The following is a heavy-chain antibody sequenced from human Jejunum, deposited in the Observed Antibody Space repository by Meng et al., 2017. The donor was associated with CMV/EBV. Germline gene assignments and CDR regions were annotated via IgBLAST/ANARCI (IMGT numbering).Heavy chain of an antibody. CDR3: ARDVRGSGLIDHYYGMDV. CDR1: YV. J-gene: IGHJ6*02. CDR2: IIPMFGKT. D-gene: IGHD3-16*01. Sequence: YVFSWVRQAPGQGPEWMGAIIPMFGKTSYAQKFQGRVTLTADESTSTAYMEVSSLRHEDTAIYYCARDVRGSGLIDHYYGMDVWGQGTAVTVSS. V-gene: IGHV1-69*01.